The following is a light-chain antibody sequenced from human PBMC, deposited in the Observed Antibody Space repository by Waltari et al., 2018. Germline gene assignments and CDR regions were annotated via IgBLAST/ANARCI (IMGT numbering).Light chain of an antibody. Sequence: QSVLTQPPSVSAAPGQRVTISCSGSSSNIGSRSVSWYQQVPGTAPKLLIYENDKRPSGISDRLSGSKSGTSATLGITGLQTGDEADYYCGTWDVSPGAGAFGGGTKLTVL. CDR1: SSNIGSRS. CDR3: GTWDVSPGAGA. V-gene: IGLV1-51*02. CDR2: END. J-gene: IGLJ3*02.